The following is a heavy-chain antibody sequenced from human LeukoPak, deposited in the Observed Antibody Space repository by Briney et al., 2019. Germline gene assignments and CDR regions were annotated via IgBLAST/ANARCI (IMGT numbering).Heavy chain of an antibody. V-gene: IGHV2-5*02. D-gene: IGHD6-13*01. CDR1: GFSLSTTSVG. CDR2: IFWDGDK. Sequence: SGPTLVEPTQTLTLTCTFSGFSLSTTSVGVGWIRQPPGKALEWLALIFWDGDKRYSPSLKNRLTITEETSKNQVVLSMTNMDPVDTATYYCAHRGSAAATWYFDLWGRGTLVTVAS. CDR3: AHRGSAAATWYFDL. J-gene: IGHJ2*01.